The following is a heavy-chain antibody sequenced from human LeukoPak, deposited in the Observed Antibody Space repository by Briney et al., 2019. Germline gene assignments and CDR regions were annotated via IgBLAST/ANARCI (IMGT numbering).Heavy chain of an antibody. CDR2: IYYSGST. CDR1: GGSISSYY. D-gene: IGHD6-13*01. J-gene: IGHJ4*02. CDR3: ARRMAAAGTWFDY. V-gene: IGHV4-59*01. Sequence: PSETLSLTCTVSGGSISSYYWSWIRQPPGKGLEWIGYIYYSGSTNYNPSLKSRVTISVDTSKNQFSLKLSSVTAADTAMYYCARRMAAAGTWFDYWGQGTLVTVSS.